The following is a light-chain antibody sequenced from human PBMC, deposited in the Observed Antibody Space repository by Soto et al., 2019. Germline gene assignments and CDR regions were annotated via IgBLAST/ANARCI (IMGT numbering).Light chain of an antibody. CDR1: QSISIY. CDR3: QQSYSTPPWT. J-gene: IGKJ1*01. CDR2: GAS. V-gene: IGKV1-39*01. Sequence: DIQMTQSPSSLSASVGDRVTITCRASQSISIYLNWYQQKPGKAPKLLIYGASSLEKGVPSRFSGSGSGTDFTLTISSLQPEDFATYYCQQSYSTPPWTFGQGTKVEIK.